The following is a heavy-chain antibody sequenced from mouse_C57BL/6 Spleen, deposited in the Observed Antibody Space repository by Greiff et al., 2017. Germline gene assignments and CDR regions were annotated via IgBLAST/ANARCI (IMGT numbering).Heavy chain of an antibody. D-gene: IGHD1-1*01. CDR2: IYPGDGDT. CDR1: GYAFSSYW. V-gene: IGHV1-80*01. Sequence: VQLQQSGAELVKPGASVKISCKASGYAFSSYWMNWVKQRPGQGLEWIGQIYPGDGDTNYNGKFKGKATLTADKSSSTAYMQLSSLTSEDSAVYFCARCDGSSGPYYYAMDDWGQGTSVTVSS. J-gene: IGHJ4*01. CDR3: ARCDGSSGPYYYAMDD.